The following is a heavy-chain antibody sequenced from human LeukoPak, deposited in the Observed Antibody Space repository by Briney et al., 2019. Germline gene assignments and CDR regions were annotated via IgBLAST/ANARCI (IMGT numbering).Heavy chain of an antibody. Sequence: GGSLRLSCAASGFIFSSYAMSWVRQAPGKGLERVSAISGSGGSTYYADSVKGRFTISRDNSKNTLYLQMDSLRAEDTAVYYCAKDSYGGKVFGDYFDYWGQGTLVTVSS. CDR2: ISGSGGST. CDR3: AKDSYGGKVFGDYFDY. CDR1: GFIFSSYA. J-gene: IGHJ4*02. D-gene: IGHD4-23*01. V-gene: IGHV3-23*01.